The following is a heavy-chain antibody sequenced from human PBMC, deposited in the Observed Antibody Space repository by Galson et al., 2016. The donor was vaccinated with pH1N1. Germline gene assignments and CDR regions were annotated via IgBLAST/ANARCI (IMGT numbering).Heavy chain of an antibody. V-gene: IGHV5-51*01. CDR2: IYPGDSDT. CDR3: ARRSADIGVDM. D-gene: IGHD5-12*01. CDR1: GCSFSSYW. J-gene: IGHJ3*02. Sequence: QSGAEVKKPGESLKISCKGSGCSFSSYWIAWVRQMPGKGLEWMGIIYPGDSDTRYTPSFQGQVTISADKSNNTAYLQWSSLKASDTAMYYCARRSADIGVDMWGQGTMVIVSA.